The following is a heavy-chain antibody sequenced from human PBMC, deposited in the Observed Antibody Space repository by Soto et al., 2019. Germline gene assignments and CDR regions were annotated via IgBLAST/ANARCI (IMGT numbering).Heavy chain of an antibody. V-gene: IGHV4-30-4*01. CDR3: ARDRGRGWFDP. Sequence: SETLSLTCTVSGGSISSGDYYWSWIRQPPGKGLEWIGYIYYSGSTYYNPSLKSRVTISVDTSKNQFSLKLSSVTAADTAVYYCARDRGRGWFDPWGQGTLVTVS. J-gene: IGHJ5*02. CDR2: IYYSGST. CDR1: GGSISSGDYY.